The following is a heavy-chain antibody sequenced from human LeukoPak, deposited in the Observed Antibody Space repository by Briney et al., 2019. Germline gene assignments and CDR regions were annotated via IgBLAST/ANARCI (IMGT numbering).Heavy chain of an antibody. J-gene: IGHJ4*02. V-gene: IGHV1-69*04. CDR2: IIPILGIA. CDR3: ASHESDYYGSGSYYNKNYFDY. Sequence: SVEVSCKASGGTFSSYAISWVRQAPGQGLEWMGRIIPILGIANYAQKFQGRVTITADKSTGTAYMELSSLRSEDTVVYYCASHESDYYGSGSYYNKNYFDYWGQGTLVTVS. CDR1: GGTFSSYA. D-gene: IGHD3-10*01.